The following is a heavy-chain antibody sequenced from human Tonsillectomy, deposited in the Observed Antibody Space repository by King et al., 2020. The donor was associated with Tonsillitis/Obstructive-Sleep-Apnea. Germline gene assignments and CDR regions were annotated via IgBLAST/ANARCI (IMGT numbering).Heavy chain of an antibody. CDR3: AKNPEVPAATHYYYYYGMDD. V-gene: IGHV3-30*18. CDR1: GFTFSTYG. J-gene: IGHJ6*02. Sequence: QLVQSGGGVVQPGRSLRLSCAASGFTFSTYGMHWVRQAPGKGLEWVAFISYDGSNRYYADSVKGRFTISRDNFKNTLHLQMNSLRAEDTALYYCAKNPEVPAATHYYYYYGMDDWGQGTTVTVSS. CDR2: ISYDGSNR. D-gene: IGHD2-2*01.